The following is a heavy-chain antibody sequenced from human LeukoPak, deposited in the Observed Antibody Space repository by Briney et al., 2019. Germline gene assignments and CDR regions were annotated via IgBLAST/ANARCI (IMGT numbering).Heavy chain of an antibody. CDR1: GYTFTGYY. CDR2: INPNSGGT. Sequence: GGSVKVSCKASGYTFTGYYMHWVRQAPGQGLEWMGWINPNSGGTNYAQKFQGRVTMTRDTSISTAYMELSRLRSDDAAVYYCARDLSSGWSDYWGQGTLVTVSS. V-gene: IGHV1-2*02. D-gene: IGHD6-19*01. J-gene: IGHJ4*02. CDR3: ARDLSSGWSDY.